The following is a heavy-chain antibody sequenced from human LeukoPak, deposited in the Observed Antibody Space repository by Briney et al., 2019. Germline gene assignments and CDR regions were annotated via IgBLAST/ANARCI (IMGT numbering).Heavy chain of an antibody. V-gene: IGHV4-34*01. Sequence: SETLSLTCAVYGGSLSGSYWSWIRQPPGKGLEWIGEINHSGSTNYNPSLKSRVTISVDTSKNQFSLKLSSVTAADTAVYYCARLAYYYDSSGYYGSYGMDVWGQGTTVTVSS. D-gene: IGHD3-22*01. J-gene: IGHJ6*02. CDR2: INHSGST. CDR3: ARLAYYYDSSGYYGSYGMDV. CDR1: GGSLSGSY.